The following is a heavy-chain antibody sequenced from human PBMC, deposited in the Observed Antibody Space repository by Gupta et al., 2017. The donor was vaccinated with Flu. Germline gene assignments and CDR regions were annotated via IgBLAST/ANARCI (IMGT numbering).Heavy chain of an antibody. CDR3: AKETTMYSSGWFFRD. Sequence: QVQLVASGGGVVQPGTYLRLSCAASGFTFRTFGMQWVRKSAGGGREWVSVIANDGSIQHYADAVKGRVTISRDNADNTLYLQMNNLKPEETAVYFCAKETTMYSSGWFFRDWGRGSQVTVSS. CDR1: GFTFRTFG. CDR2: IANDGSIQ. J-gene: IGHJ4*02. V-gene: IGHV3-30*18. D-gene: IGHD6-13*01.